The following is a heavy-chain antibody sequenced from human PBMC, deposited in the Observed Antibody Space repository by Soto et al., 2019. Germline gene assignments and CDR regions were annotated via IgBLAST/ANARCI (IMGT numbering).Heavy chain of an antibody. Sequence: QVQLVESGGGVVQPGRSLRLSCAASGFTFSSYAMHWVRQAPGKGLEWVAVISYDGSNKYYADSVKGRFTISRDNSKNTLYLQMNSLRAEDTAVYYCARAYDFWSFGMDVGGQGTTVTVSS. CDR1: GFTFSSYA. J-gene: IGHJ6*02. CDR3: ARAYDFWSFGMDV. D-gene: IGHD3-3*01. CDR2: ISYDGSNK. V-gene: IGHV3-30-3*01.